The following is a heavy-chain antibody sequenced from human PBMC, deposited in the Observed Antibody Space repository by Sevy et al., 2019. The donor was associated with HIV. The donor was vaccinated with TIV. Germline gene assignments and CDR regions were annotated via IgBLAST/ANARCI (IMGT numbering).Heavy chain of an antibody. CDR3: ATQGADPDY. J-gene: IGHJ4*02. CDR2: ISSSSSDI. Sequence: GGSLRLSCAASGFTFSRYSMNWVRQAPGKGLEWVSSISSSSSDIYYVDSVKGRFTNSRDNAKNALYLQMNSLRAEDTAVYYCATQGADPDYWGQGTRVTVSS. V-gene: IGHV3-21*01. CDR1: GFTFSRYS.